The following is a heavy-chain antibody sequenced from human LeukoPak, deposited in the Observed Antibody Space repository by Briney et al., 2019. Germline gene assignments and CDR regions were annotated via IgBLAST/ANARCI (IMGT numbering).Heavy chain of an antibody. CDR2: INPNSGGT. D-gene: IGHD3-10*01. V-gene: IGHV1-2*02. Sequence: ASVKVSCKTSGFTFTGYYIHWVRQAPGQGLEWMGWINPNSGGTNYAQKFQGRVTMTRDTSISTAYMELSRLRSDDPAVYYCARDNGSGSYNYFDYWGQGTLVTVSS. CDR3: ARDNGSGSYNYFDY. CDR1: GFTFTGYY. J-gene: IGHJ4*02.